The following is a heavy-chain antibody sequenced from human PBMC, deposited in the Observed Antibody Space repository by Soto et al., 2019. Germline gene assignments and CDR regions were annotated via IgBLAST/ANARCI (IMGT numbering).Heavy chain of an antibody. D-gene: IGHD6-13*01. CDR3: ARHGYSSSWDYYYYYMDV. V-gene: IGHV4-59*08. CDR1: GGSISSYY. Sequence: SETLSLTCTVSGGSISSYYWSWIRQPPGKGLEWIGYIYYSGSTNYNPSLKSRVTISVDTSKNQFSLKLSSVTAADTAVYYCARHGYSSSWDYYYYYMDVWGKGTTVTVSS. J-gene: IGHJ6*03. CDR2: IYYSGST.